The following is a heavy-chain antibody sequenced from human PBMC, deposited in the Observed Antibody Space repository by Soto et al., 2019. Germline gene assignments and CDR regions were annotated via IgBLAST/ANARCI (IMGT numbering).Heavy chain of an antibody. CDR3: ARGGRGYSGYDYVVEVRHDAFDI. CDR1: GGTFSSYA. Sequence: GASVKVSCKASGGTFSSYAISWVRQAPGQGLEWMGGIIPIFGTANYAQKFQGRVTITADESTSTAYMELSSLRSEDTAVYYCARGGRGYSGYDYVVEVRHDAFDIWGQGTMVTVSS. J-gene: IGHJ3*02. CDR2: IIPIFGTA. V-gene: IGHV1-69*13. D-gene: IGHD5-12*01.